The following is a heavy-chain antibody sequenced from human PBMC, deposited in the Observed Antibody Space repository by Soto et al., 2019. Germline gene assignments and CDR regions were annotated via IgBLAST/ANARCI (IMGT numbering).Heavy chain of an antibody. D-gene: IGHD2-15*01. V-gene: IGHV2-5*02. Sequence: QITLKESGPTLVKPTQPLTLTCTFSGFSLSTSGVGVGWIRQPPGKALEWLALIYWDDDKRYSPSLKSRLTITKVTSKIQVVLTVTNMDPVDTATYYCAHLHGYCSGGSCDLGPCDYWGQGTLVTVSS. CDR1: GFSLSTSGVG. CDR3: AHLHGYCSGGSCDLGPCDY. J-gene: IGHJ4*02. CDR2: IYWDDDK.